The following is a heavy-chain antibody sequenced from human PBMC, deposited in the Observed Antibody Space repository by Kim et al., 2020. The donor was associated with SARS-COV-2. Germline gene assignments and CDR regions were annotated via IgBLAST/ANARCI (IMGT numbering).Heavy chain of an antibody. CDR2: SSGTI. V-gene: IGHV3-11*04. J-gene: IGHJ4*02. Sequence: SSGTIYYADSVKGRFTISRDNAKNSLYLQMNSLRAEDTAIYYCARGIMNYWGQGTLVTVSS. CDR3: ARGIMNY. D-gene: IGHD3-16*01.